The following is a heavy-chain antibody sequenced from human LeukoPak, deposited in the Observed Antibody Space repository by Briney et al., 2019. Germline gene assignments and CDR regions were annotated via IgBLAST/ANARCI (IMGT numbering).Heavy chain of an antibody. V-gene: IGHV3-11*01. Sequence: PGGSLRLSCAASGFTFSDYYMSWIRQAPGKGLEWLSYISSSGSTIYYADSVKGRFTISRDNAKNSLFLQMNSLRAEDTAVYYCARGSHYYDSSGRPGRHFQHWGQGTLVTVSS. CDR1: GFTFSDYY. D-gene: IGHD3-22*01. CDR3: ARGSHYYDSSGRPGRHFQH. J-gene: IGHJ1*01. CDR2: ISSSGSTI.